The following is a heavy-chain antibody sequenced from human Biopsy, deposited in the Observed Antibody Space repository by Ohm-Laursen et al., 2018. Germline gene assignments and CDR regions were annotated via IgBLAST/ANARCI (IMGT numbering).Heavy chain of an antibody. CDR1: GGSISNNNYY. CDR3: ARDYDTSGYFYVS. Sequence: SETLSLTCTVSGGSISNNNYYWGWIRQPPGKGLEWIGSIFYRGSTHYKPSFTSRLNISVDTSKNQLSLTWNSGTAADTAVYYCARDYDTSGYFYVSWGQGTLVTVSS. CDR2: IFYRGST. V-gene: IGHV4-39*01. J-gene: IGHJ5*02. D-gene: IGHD3-22*01.